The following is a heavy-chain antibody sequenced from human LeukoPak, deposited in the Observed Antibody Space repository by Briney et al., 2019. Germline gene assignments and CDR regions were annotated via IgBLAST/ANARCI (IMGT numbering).Heavy chain of an antibody. V-gene: IGHV4-59*12. CDR3: ARAQGYSGSPLRAFDI. J-gene: IGHJ3*02. CDR2: IYYSGST. CDR1: GGSISSYY. D-gene: IGHD1-26*01. Sequence: PSETLSLTCTVSGGSISSYYWSWIRQHPGKGLEWIGYIYYSGSTYYNPSLKSRVTISVDTSKNQFSLKLSSVTAADTAVYYCARAQGYSGSPLRAFDIWGQGTMVTVSS.